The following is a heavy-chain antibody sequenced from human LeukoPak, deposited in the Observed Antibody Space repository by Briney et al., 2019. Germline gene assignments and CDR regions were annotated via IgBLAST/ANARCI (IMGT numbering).Heavy chain of an antibody. CDR1: GGSFSNYA. V-gene: IGHV1-69*13. J-gene: IGHJ6*03. D-gene: IGHD3-10*01. CDR2: IIPIFGRA. Sequence: ASVKVSCKASGGSFSNYAITWVRQAPGQGGEWMGGIIPIFGRANYAQHFQGRVTITADVSTSTAYMELISLRSEDTAIYYCARIAYDGSGFYYMHVGGKGTTVTISS. CDR3: ARIAYDGSGFYYMHV.